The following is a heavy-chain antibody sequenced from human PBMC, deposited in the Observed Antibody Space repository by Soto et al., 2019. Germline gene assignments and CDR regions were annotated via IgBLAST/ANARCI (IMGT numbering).Heavy chain of an antibody. CDR1: GFTFTSYW. CDR3: VREIASRM. Sequence: EVQVVESGGGLVQPGGSLRLSCAASGFTFTSYWMTWVRQAPGRGLEWVANINKDGSEKSYVDSVKGRFTISRDNAKRSLYLQMTSLRTDDTAVYYCVREIASRMWGKGTTVIVSS. D-gene: IGHD2-21*01. J-gene: IGHJ6*04. V-gene: IGHV3-7*01. CDR2: INKDGSEK.